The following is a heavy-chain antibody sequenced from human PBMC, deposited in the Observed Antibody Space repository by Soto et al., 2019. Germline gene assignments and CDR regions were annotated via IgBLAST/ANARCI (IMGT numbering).Heavy chain of an antibody. D-gene: IGHD2-2*01. J-gene: IGHJ4*02. CDR3: AREVDSFDY. CDR1: GGSISSGDYF. Sequence: SETLSLTCSVSGGSISSGDYFWSWIRQPPGKGLEWIGYTYYSGNTNYSPSLKSRVTISVDTSKNQFSLKLNSVTAADTAVYYCAREVDSFDYWGQGTLVTVS. V-gene: IGHV4-30-4*01. CDR2: TYYSGNT.